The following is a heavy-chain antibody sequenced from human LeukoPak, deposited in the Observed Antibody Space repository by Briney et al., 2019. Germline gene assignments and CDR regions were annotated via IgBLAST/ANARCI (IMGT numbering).Heavy chain of an antibody. V-gene: IGHV3-48*04. Sequence: GGSLRLSCAASGFSFGTYGMNWVRQAQGKGLEWVSYISASSSTIYYADSVKCRFTISRDNAKNSLYLQMNSLRAEDTAVYYCVRGASWSFDYWGLGTLVTVSS. J-gene: IGHJ4*02. CDR2: ISASSSTI. CDR3: VRGASWSFDY. D-gene: IGHD6-13*01. CDR1: GFSFGTYG.